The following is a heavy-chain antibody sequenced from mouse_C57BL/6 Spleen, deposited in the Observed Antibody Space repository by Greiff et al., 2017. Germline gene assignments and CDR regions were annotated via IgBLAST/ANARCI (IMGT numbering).Heavy chain of an antibody. J-gene: IGHJ4*01. D-gene: IGHD1-1*01. V-gene: IGHV10-1*01. CDR2: IRSKSNNYAT. CDR3: VGGHYCNY. CDR1: GFCFNTYA. Sequence: DVQLVESGGGLVQPKGSLKLSCAASGFCFNTYAMNWVRQAPGKGLEWVARIRSKSNNYATYYADSVKDRFTIPRDDSESMLYLQMNNLKTEKTASYYCVGGHYCNYWGQGTSVTVSS.